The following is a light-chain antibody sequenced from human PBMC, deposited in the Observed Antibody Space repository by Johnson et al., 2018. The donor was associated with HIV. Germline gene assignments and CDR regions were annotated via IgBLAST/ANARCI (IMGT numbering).Light chain of an antibody. Sequence: QSVLTQPPSVSAAPGQKVTIYCSGSSSNIGNNYVSWYQQLPGTAPKLLIYYNNKRPSGIPDRFSGSKFGTSATLGITGLQTGDEADYYCGTWDSSLSAGVFGTGTKVTVL. J-gene: IGLJ1*01. V-gene: IGLV1-51*01. CDR2: YNN. CDR3: GTWDSSLSAGV. CDR1: SSNIGNNY.